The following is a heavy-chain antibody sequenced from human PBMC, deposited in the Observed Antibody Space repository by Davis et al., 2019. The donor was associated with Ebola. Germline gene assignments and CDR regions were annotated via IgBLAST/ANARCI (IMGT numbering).Heavy chain of an antibody. Sequence: AASVKVSCKASGYTFTSYAMHWVRQAPGQRLEWMGWINAGNGNTKYSQKFQGRVTITRDTSASTAYMELSSLRSEDTAVYYCARGSSKGYYYYGMDVWGQGTTVTVSS. CDR1: GYTFTSYA. J-gene: IGHJ6*02. CDR3: ARGSSKGYYYYGMDV. D-gene: IGHD6-6*01. CDR2: INAGNGNT. V-gene: IGHV1-3*01.